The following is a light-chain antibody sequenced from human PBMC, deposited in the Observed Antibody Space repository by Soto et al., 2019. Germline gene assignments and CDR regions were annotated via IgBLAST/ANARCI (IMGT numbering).Light chain of an antibody. Sequence: QSVLTQPPSVSGAPGQRVTFSCTGSSSNIGGYDVHWYQQLPGTAPKLLIYANSNRPSGVPDRFSGSKSGSSVSLAITGLQAEEEAEYYCQSYDSSRSGYVFGAGTMVTVL. J-gene: IGLJ1*01. CDR1: SSNIGGYD. CDR2: ANS. CDR3: QSYDSSRSGYV. V-gene: IGLV1-40*01.